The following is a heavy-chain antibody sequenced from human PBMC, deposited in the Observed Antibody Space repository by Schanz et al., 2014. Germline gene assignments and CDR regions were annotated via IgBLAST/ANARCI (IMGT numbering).Heavy chain of an antibody. J-gene: IGHJ2*01. CDR1: GGTFSTYT. V-gene: IGHV1-18*01. Sequence: QVQLVQSGAEVKKPGSSVKVSCKASGGTFSTYTISWVRQAPGQGLEWMGWITAYNGDTNYALKLQGRVTLTTDTSTSTAYMELRSLRSDDTAHYYCVRVPSRDVSFDLWGRGTMXTVSS. CDR3: VRVPSRDVSFDL. D-gene: IGHD3-16*01. CDR2: ITAYNGDT.